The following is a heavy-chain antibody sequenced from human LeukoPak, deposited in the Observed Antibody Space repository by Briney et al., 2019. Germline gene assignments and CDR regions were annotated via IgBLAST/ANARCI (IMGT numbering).Heavy chain of an antibody. CDR1: AFTFSGHW. CDR2: INQGGSDK. J-gene: IGHJ4*02. D-gene: IGHD1-14*01. Sequence: GGSLRLSCAASAFTFSGHWMSWVRQAPGKGLEWVANINQGGSDKYYVDSVKGRFTISRDNANNLLYLQMNSLRGEDTAVYYCTRDRSRAEDDWGQGTLVTVSS. CDR3: TRDRSRAEDD. V-gene: IGHV3-7*01.